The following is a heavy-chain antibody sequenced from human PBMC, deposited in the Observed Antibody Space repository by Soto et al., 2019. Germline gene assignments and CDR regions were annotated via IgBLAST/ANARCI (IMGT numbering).Heavy chain of an antibody. V-gene: IGHV1-69*01. CDR1: GGPFGSSA. J-gene: IGHJ3*01. Sequence: QVKLVQSGADVKKPGSSVKVSCKTSGGPFGSSAISWVRQAPAQGLEWMGEIIPVFDKAIYAQNFQGRLTITADEPTGTVFMQLSSLRSEDTAVYFCARLRRDWGDAFDLWGLGTFVTVSS. CDR3: ARLRRDWGDAFDL. D-gene: IGHD3-16*01. CDR2: IIPVFDKA.